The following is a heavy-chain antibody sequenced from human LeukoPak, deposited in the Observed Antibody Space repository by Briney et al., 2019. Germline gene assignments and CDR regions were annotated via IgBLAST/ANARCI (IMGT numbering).Heavy chain of an antibody. CDR1: GGSFSGYY. J-gene: IGHJ3*02. CDR3: ARGRPYGGYYYGDAFDI. CDR2: INHSGST. Sequence: SETLSLTCAVYGGSFSGYYWSWIRQPPGKGLEWIGEINHSGSTNYNPSLKSRVTISVDTSKNQFSLKLSPVTAADTAVYYCARGRPYGGYYYGDAFDIWGQGTMVTVSS. D-gene: IGHD3-22*01. V-gene: IGHV4-34*01.